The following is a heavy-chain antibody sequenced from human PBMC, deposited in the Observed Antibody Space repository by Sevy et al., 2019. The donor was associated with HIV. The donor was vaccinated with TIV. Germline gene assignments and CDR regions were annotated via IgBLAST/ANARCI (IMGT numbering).Heavy chain of an antibody. J-gene: IGHJ4*02. Sequence: GGSLRLSCAASGFAFSSSWMTWVRQAPGKGLEWVANINQDGSQKYYVDSVKGRFTISKDNAKNSLYLQMSSLRAEDTAVYYCAREFDGGPDYWGQGTLVTVSS. D-gene: IGHD3-9*01. V-gene: IGHV3-7*01. CDR2: INQDGSQK. CDR1: GFAFSSSW. CDR3: AREFDGGPDY.